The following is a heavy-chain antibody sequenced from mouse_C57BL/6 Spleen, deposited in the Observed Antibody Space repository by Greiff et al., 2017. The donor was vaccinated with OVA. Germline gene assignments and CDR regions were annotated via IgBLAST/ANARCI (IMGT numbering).Heavy chain of an antibody. J-gene: IGHJ2*01. Sequence: EVKLMESGGGLVKPGGSLKLSCAASGFTFSDYGMHWVRQAPEKGLEWVAYISSGSSTIYYADTVKGRFTISRDNAKNTLFLQMTSLRSEDTAMYYCAREAVVAGDYWGQGTTLTVSS. CDR2: ISSGSSTI. D-gene: IGHD1-1*01. V-gene: IGHV5-17*01. CDR3: AREAVVAGDY. CDR1: GFTFSDYG.